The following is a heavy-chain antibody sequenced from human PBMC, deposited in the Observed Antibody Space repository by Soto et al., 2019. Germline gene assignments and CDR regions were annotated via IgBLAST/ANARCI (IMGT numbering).Heavy chain of an antibody. V-gene: IGHV4-59*12. J-gene: IGHJ4*02. D-gene: IGHD6-19*01. CDR1: GGSLSSYY. Sequence: XTLSLPSTVSGGSLSSYYWSWIRQPPGKGLEWSGYIYYSGRTNYNPSLKSRFTISVETSKNKFSLKLSSLTAADTAVYYCARGSWRYSSGLSFDYWGQGTLVTV. CDR2: IYYSGRT. CDR3: ARGSWRYSSGLSFDY.